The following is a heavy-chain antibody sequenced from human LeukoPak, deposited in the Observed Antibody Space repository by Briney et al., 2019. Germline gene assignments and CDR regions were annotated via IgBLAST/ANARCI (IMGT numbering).Heavy chain of an antibody. V-gene: IGHV3-23*01. CDR2: ISSSGRST. Sequence: PGRSLRLSWSAAGFTVVTYAMGWVSQAGGDWREWVSTISSSGRSTYYPDSVTGRLTISRDNSKNTLFLQMNTLGAEDTAVYYCAKDTNLTPDYWGQGTLVTVSS. CDR1: GFTVVTYA. J-gene: IGHJ4*02. CDR3: AKDTNLTPDY.